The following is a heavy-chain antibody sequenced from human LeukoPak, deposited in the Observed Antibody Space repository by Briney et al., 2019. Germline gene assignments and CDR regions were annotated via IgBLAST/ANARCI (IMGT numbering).Heavy chain of an antibody. CDR1: GYIFTSYD. D-gene: IGHD5-18*01. J-gene: IGHJ4*02. CDR3: TRRSPGTAIDY. CDR2: MNPNSGNT. V-gene: IGHV1-8*03. Sequence: GASVKVSCKASGYIFTSYDINWVRQVTGQGLEWMGFMNPNSGNTGYAQKFQGRSTITRNTSISTAYMELSGLRSEDTAVYYCTRRSPGTAIDYWGQGTLVTVSS.